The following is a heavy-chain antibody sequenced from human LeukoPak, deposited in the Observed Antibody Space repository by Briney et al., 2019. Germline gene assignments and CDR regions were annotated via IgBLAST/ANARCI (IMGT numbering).Heavy chain of an antibody. CDR2: IRTNGYGGTT. CDR1: GFTFGDYA. Sequence: GGSLRLSCTASGFTFGDYAMSWFRQAPGKGLEWVGFIRTNGYGGTTEYAASVKGRFTISRDDSKSIAYLQMNSLKTEDTAVYYCTRDDRYCSTTSCSYFDYWGQGTLVTVSS. V-gene: IGHV3-49*03. J-gene: IGHJ4*02. D-gene: IGHD2-2*01. CDR3: TRDDRYCSTTSCSYFDY.